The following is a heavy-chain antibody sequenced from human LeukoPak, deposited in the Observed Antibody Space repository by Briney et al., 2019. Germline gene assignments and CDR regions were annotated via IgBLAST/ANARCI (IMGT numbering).Heavy chain of an antibody. Sequence: SVKVSCKASGGTFSSYAISWVRQAPGQGLEWMGGIIPIFGTANYAQKFQGRVTITADESTSTDYMELSSLRSEDTAVYYCAEEVYYDSSGYYPNWFDPWGQGTLVTVSS. CDR2: IIPIFGTA. V-gene: IGHV1-69*13. CDR1: GGTFSSYA. J-gene: IGHJ5*02. D-gene: IGHD3-22*01. CDR3: AEEVYYDSSGYYPNWFDP.